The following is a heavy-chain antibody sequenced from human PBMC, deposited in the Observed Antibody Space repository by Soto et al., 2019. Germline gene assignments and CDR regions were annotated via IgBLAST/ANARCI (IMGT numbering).Heavy chain of an antibody. Sequence: QVQLVESGGGVVQPGRSLRLSCAASGFTFSSYAMHWVRQAPGKGLEWVAVISYDGSNKYYADSVKGRFTISRDNSKNTLYLQMNSLRAEDTAVYYCARDGPLGESGAPVYYYYYGMDVWGQGTTVTVSS. CDR2: ISYDGSNK. V-gene: IGHV3-30-3*01. CDR1: GFTFSSYA. J-gene: IGHJ6*02. CDR3: ARDGPLGESGAPVYYYYYGMDV. D-gene: IGHD2-15*01.